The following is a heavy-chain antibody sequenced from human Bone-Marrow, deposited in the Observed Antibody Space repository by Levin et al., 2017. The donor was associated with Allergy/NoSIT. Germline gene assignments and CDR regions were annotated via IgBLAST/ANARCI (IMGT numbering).Heavy chain of an antibody. J-gene: IGHJ4*02. D-gene: IGHD1-26*01. CDR3: ARDKSGNYFSFES. V-gene: IGHV4-59*01. CDR1: DDSINTYF. Sequence: PSETLSLTCNVSDDSINTYFWSWIRQPPGKGLEWIGYISHSGSTNYNPSLKSRVTISLDTSKNHISLRLISVTAADAAIYYCARDKSGNYFSFESWGEGTLVAVSS. CDR2: ISHSGST.